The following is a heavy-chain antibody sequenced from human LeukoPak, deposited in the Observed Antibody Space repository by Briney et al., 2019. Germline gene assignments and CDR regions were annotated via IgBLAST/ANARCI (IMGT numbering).Heavy chain of an antibody. CDR2: ISYDGSNK. D-gene: IGHD2-2*01. CDR1: GFTFSSYA. Sequence: GGSLRLSCAASGFTFSSYAMHWVRQAPGKGLEWVAVISYDGSNKYYADSVKGRFTISRDNSKNTLYLQMNSLRAEDTAVYYCARGEVPAAPVDYWGQGTLVTVSS. V-gene: IGHV3-30*01. CDR3: ARGEVPAAPVDY. J-gene: IGHJ4*02.